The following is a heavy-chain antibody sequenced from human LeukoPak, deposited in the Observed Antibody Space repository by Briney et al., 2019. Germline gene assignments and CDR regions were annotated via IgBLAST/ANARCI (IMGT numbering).Heavy chain of an antibody. J-gene: IGHJ4*02. D-gene: IGHD2-2*01. Sequence: GESLRLSCAASGFTFTDAWMSWVRQAPAKGLEWVGRVRSKTDGGTTDYAATVKGRFTISRDETKNTLSLQMNSLKTDDTAVYYCSTERDASNNLYFDYWGQGTLVTVSS. V-gene: IGHV3-15*01. CDR1: GFTFTDAW. CDR2: VRSKTDGGTT. CDR3: STERDASNNLYFDY.